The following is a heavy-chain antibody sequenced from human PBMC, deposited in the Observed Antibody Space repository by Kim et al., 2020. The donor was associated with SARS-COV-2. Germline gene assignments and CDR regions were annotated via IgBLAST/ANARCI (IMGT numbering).Heavy chain of an antibody. CDR1: GGSISSGGYY. D-gene: IGHD3-22*01. Sequence: SETLSLTCTVSGGSISSGGYYWSWIRQHPGKGLEWIGYIYYSGSTYYNPSLKSRVTISVDTSKNQFSLKLSSVTAADTAVYYCAGDAPGYYDSSGYRGGAFDIWGQGTMVTVSS. J-gene: IGHJ3*02. V-gene: IGHV4-31*03. CDR3: AGDAPGYYDSSGYRGGAFDI. CDR2: IYYSGST.